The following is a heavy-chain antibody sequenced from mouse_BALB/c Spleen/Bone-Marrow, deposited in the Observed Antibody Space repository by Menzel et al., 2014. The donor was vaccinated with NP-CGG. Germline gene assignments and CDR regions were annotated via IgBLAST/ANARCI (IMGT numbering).Heavy chain of an antibody. J-gene: IGHJ2*01. D-gene: IGHD1-1*01. V-gene: IGHV5-12-1*01. CDR3: AREVLRDYFDY. CDR2: ISSGGGST. CDR1: GFAFSSYD. Sequence: EVILVESGVGSVKRGGSLKLSCAASGFAFSSYDMSWVRQTPEKRLEWVAYISSGGGSTYYPDTVKGRFTISRDNAKNTLYLQMSSLKSEDTAMYYCAREVLRDYFDYCSHSATLTI.